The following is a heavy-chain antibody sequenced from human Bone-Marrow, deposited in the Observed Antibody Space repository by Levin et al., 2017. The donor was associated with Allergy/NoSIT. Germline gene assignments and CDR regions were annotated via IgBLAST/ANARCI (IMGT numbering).Heavy chain of an antibody. CDR2: ISYDGSKT. Sequence: HTGGSLRLSCSASGFPFFSSAMHWVRQAPGKGLEWLAVISYDGSKTSYVDSVKGRFTISRDNSRNTLYLQMNSLRPEDTSFYYCAKDGRWGSYGQLTPFLDDWGQGTLVTVSS. CDR3: AKDGRWGSYGQLTPFLDD. CDR1: GFPFFSSA. D-gene: IGHD2-2*01. V-gene: IGHV3-30*18. J-gene: IGHJ4*02.